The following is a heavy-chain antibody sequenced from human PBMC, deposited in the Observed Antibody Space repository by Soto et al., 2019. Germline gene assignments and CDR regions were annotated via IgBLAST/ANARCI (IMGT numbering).Heavy chain of an antibody. CDR3: AKSLEVTTSPFDY. D-gene: IGHD4-17*01. CDR2: ISWNSGSI. V-gene: IGHV3-9*01. CDR1: GFTFDDYA. Sequence: EVQLVESGGGLVQPGRSLRLSCAASGFTFDDYAMHWVRQAPGKGLEWVSGISWNSGSIGYADSVKGRFTISRDNAKNSLYLKMNSLRAEDTALYYCAKSLEVTTSPFDYWGQGTLVTVSS. J-gene: IGHJ4*02.